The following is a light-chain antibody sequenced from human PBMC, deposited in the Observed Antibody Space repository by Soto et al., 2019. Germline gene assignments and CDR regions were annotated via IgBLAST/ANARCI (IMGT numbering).Light chain of an antibody. CDR1: QSVSSNY. J-gene: IGKJ1*01. V-gene: IGKV3-20*01. Sequence: DIVLSHSPGHLSLSTGGRPTLYSRSSQSVSSNYLAWYQQKPGQAPRLLIHGASSRATGIPDRFSGSGSGTDFTLTISRLEPEDVAVYYCQQYGSSPWTFGQGTKVDIK. CDR2: GAS. CDR3: QQYGSSPWT.